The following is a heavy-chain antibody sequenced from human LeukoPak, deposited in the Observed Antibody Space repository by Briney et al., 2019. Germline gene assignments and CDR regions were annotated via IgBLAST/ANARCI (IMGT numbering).Heavy chain of an antibody. CDR2: ISGTSSYI. CDR1: GFTFSTYS. D-gene: IGHD1-7*01. J-gene: IGHJ4*02. Sequence: GGSLRLSCAASGFTFSTYSMNWVRQAPGKGLEWVSSISGTSSYIYYADSVKGRFTISRDNAKNSLYLQMNSLRAEDMAVYYCVTLELRVLDYWGQGTLVTVSS. CDR3: VTLELRVLDY. V-gene: IGHV3-21*01.